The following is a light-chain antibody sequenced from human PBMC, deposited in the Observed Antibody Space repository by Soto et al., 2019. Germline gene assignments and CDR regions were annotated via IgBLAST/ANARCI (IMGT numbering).Light chain of an antibody. CDR1: SSNIGAGYD. J-gene: IGLJ1*01. V-gene: IGLV1-40*01. CDR2: GNS. Sequence: QSVLTQPPSVSGAPGQRVTISCTGSSSNIGAGYDVHWYQQLPGTAPKLLIYGNSNRPSGVPDRFSGSKSGTSASLAITGLQAEEEADYYCQSYDSSLSGYVFRTGTKVTVL. CDR3: QSYDSSLSGYV.